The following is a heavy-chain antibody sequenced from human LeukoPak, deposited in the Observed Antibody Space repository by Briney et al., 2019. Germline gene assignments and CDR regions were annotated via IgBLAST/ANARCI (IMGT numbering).Heavy chain of an antibody. CDR2: ISSGGNTE. V-gene: IGHV3-48*03. D-gene: IGHD2-8*01. CDR1: GFSFSSSQ. Sequence: GGSLRLSCAASGFSFSSSQMNWVRQAPGKGPEWVTHISSGGNTEYYADSVRGRFTMSRDNAKNLVYLQMNSLRDEDTAVYYCARDTVNGPFVISLDYWGQGALVTVSS. CDR3: ARDTVNGPFVISLDY. J-gene: IGHJ4*02.